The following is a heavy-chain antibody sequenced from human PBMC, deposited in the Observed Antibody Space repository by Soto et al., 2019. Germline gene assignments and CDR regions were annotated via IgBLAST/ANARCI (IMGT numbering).Heavy chain of an antibody. J-gene: IGHJ6*03. CDR2: ISSSSSYI. Sequence: GGSLRLSCAASGFTFSSYSMNWVRQAPGKGLEWVSSISSSSSYIYYADSVKGRFTISRDNAKNSLYLQMNSLRAEDTAVYYCASVIRAAAGTYYYYYMDVWGKGTTVTVSS. V-gene: IGHV3-21*01. CDR3: ASVIRAAAGTYYYYYMDV. CDR1: GFTFSSYS. D-gene: IGHD6-13*01.